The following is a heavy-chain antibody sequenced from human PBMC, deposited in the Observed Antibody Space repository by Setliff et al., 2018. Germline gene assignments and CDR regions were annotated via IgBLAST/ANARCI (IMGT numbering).Heavy chain of an antibody. Sequence: PSETLSLTCSVSGGSISSHYWSWIRQPPGKGLEWIGYISYSGSTNYNPSLKSRVTISVDTSKNQFSLKVNSVTAADTAVYYCARDRGGDWIYYFDYWGQGTLVTVSS. V-gene: IGHV4-59*11. CDR3: ARDRGGDWIYYFDY. CDR1: GGSISSHY. J-gene: IGHJ4*02. D-gene: IGHD2-21*02. CDR2: ISYSGST.